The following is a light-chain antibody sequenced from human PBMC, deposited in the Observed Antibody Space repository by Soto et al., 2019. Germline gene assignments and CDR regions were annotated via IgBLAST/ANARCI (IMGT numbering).Light chain of an antibody. Sequence: EIVLTQSPATPSLSPGERATLSCRASQSVSSYLAWYQQNPGQAPRLLIYDASNRATGIPARFSGSGSGTDFTLTISSLEPEDFAVYYCQQRSNWPLTFGGGTKVEIK. J-gene: IGKJ4*01. V-gene: IGKV3-11*01. CDR2: DAS. CDR1: QSVSSY. CDR3: QQRSNWPLT.